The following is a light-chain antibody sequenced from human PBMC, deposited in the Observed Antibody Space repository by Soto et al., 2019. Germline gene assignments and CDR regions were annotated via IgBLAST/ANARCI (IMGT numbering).Light chain of an antibody. CDR1: QSVSSY. CDR2: DAS. CDR3: QQRSNFT. J-gene: IGKJ1*01. Sequence: EIALTQSPATLSLSPGERATLSCRASQSVSSYLAWYQQKPGQAPRLLIYDASNRATGIPARFSGSGSGTDFTLTISSLEPEDFAVYYRQQRSNFTFGQGTKVEIK. V-gene: IGKV3-11*01.